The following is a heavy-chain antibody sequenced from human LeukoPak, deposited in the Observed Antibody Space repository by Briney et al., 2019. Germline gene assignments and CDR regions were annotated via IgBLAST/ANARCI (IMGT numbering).Heavy chain of an antibody. CDR2: INDSGGST. V-gene: IGHV3-23*01. Sequence: GGSLRLSCAASGFTFSNYAMSWVRQAPGKGLEWVSAINDSGGSTYYADSVKGRFTISRDNSKNTLYRQMNSLRAEDTAVYYCAKPAISSRGWYYDYWGQGTLVTVSS. J-gene: IGHJ4*02. D-gene: IGHD6-19*01. CDR3: AKPAISSRGWYYDY. CDR1: GFTFSNYA.